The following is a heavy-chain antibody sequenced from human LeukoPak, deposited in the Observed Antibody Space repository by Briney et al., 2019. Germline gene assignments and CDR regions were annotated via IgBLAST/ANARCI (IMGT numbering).Heavy chain of an antibody. CDR3: ARALGIAAMGV. V-gene: IGHV3-33*08. D-gene: IGHD6-25*01. J-gene: IGHJ6*02. CDR1: GFPFSSYW. CDR2: IWYDGSNK. Sequence: GGSLRLSCVASGFPFSSYWMTWVRQAPGKGLEWVAVIWYDGSNKYYADSVKGRFTISRDNSKNTLYLQMNSLRAEDTAVYYCARALGIAAMGVWGQGTTVTVSS.